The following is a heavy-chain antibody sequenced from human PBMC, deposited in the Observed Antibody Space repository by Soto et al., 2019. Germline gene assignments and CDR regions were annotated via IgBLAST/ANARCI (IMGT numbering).Heavy chain of an antibody. CDR3: ARVRESTAAFDY. V-gene: IGHV5-51*01. Sequence: ESLKISCKGSGYSFTRYWIGWVRQMPGKGLEWMGIIYPRDSDTRCSPSFQGQVTISADKSISTAYLQWSSLKASDTATYYCARVRESTAAFDYWGQGTLVTVSS. CDR1: GYSFTRYW. D-gene: IGHD2-8*02. CDR2: IYPRDSDT. J-gene: IGHJ4*02.